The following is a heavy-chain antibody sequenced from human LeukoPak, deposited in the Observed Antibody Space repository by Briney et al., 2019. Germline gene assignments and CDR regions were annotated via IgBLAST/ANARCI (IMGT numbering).Heavy chain of an antibody. CDR1: GFTFSHYW. D-gene: IGHD5-24*01. V-gene: IGHV3-7*01. J-gene: IGHJ4*02. CDR2: IKQDGSEK. CDR3: ARLLGMVTTFDH. Sequence: GGSLRLSCAASGFTFSHYWMTWVRQAPGKGLEWVANIKQDGSEKYYVDSVKGRFTISRDNAKNSLYLQMNSLRAEDTAVYYCARLLGMVTTFDHWGQGTLVTVSS.